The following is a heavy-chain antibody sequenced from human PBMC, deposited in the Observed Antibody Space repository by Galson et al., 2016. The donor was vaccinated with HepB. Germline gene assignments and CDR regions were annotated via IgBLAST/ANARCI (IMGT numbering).Heavy chain of an antibody. CDR3: AHRRSNNFGSGSYDF. D-gene: IGHD3-10*01. V-gene: IGHV2-5*02. CDR1: GFSLGPSDVG. Sequence: PALVKPTQTLTLTCTFSGFSLGPSDVGVGWIRQPPGKALEWLALIYWDDDKRYSPSLKSRLIITKETSKNQVVLTMTNVDPADTATYFCAHRRSNNFGSGSYDFWGQGTLVTVSS. J-gene: IGHJ4*02. CDR2: IYWDDDK.